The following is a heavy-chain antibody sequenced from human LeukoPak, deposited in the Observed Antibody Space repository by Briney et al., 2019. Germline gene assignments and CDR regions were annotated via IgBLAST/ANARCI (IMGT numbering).Heavy chain of an antibody. V-gene: IGHV4-39*01. CDR3: ARRRAVGDTPFVRGNNFDY. Sequence: PSETLSLTCTVSGGSISLSTYYWGWIRQPPGKGLEWIGSIYYSGSTYYNPSLKSRVTISVDTSKNQFSLKLSSVTAADTAVYYCARRRAVGDTPFVRGNNFDYWGQGTLVTVSS. CDR1: GGSISLSTYY. D-gene: IGHD1-26*01. J-gene: IGHJ4*02. CDR2: IYYSGST.